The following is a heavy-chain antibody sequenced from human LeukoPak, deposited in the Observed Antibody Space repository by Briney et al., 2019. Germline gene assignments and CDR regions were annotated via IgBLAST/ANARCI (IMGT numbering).Heavy chain of an antibody. Sequence: PGGSLRLSCAASGFPFSSSGMHWVRQAPGKGLEWVTFIHADGNSKYYADSVEGRFTVSRDSPKNTPSLQMNSLRVEDTAVYYCARSLTAREYFQHWGQGTLVTVSS. V-gene: IGHV3-30*02. CDR2: IHADGNSK. CDR1: GFPFSSSG. D-gene: IGHD6-6*01. CDR3: ARSLTAREYFQH. J-gene: IGHJ1*01.